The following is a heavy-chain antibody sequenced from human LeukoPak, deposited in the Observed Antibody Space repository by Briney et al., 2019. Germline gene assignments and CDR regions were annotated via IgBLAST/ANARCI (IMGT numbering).Heavy chain of an antibody. CDR3: ARVEGYCSNGVCYYYFGY. D-gene: IGHD2-8*01. CDR2: INPGSGST. V-gene: IGHV1-46*03. J-gene: IGHJ4*02. Sequence: ASVKVSCKTSGYTFISYYMHWVRQAPGQGLEWMGIINPGSGSTGYPQKFQGRVTMTRDTSTSTVYMELSSLRSEDTAVYYCARVEGYCSNGVCYYYFGYWGQGTLVTVSS. CDR1: GYTFISYY.